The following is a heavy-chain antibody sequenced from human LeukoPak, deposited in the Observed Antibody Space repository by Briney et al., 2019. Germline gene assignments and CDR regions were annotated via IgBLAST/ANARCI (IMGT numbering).Heavy chain of an antibody. J-gene: IGHJ6*02. D-gene: IGHD3-10*01. Sequence: GGSLRLSCAASGFTFSSYAMSWVRQAPGKGVEWVAAISGSGGSTYSADSVKGRFTISRANSKNTLYLKMNSLRDADTAVYSCARGKSGHYYSYGMDVWGQGTTVTVSS. CDR3: ARGKSGHYYSYGMDV. CDR2: ISGSGGST. CDR1: GFTFSSYA. V-gene: IGHV3-23*01.